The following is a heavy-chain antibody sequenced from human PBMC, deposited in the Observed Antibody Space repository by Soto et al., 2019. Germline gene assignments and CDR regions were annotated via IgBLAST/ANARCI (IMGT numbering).Heavy chain of an antibody. CDR2: IYYSGST. CDR3: ARDRRAPAAPFDY. CDR1: GGSISSGDYY. Sequence: KSSETLSLTCTVSGGSISSGDYYWSWIRQPPGKGLEWIGYIYYSGSTYYNPSLKSRVTISVDTSKNQFSLKLSSVTAADTAVYYCARDRRAPAAPFDYWGQGTLVTVS. J-gene: IGHJ4*02. D-gene: IGHD2-2*01. V-gene: IGHV4-30-4*01.